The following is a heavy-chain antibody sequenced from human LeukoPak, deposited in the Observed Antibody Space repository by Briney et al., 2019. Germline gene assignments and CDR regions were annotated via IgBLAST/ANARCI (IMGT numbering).Heavy chain of an antibody. D-gene: IGHD2-2*01. V-gene: IGHV4-38-2*02. CDR1: GYSISSGYY. J-gene: IGHJ6*03. CDR3: ARIPPSHYYYYMDV. CDR2: IYHSGST. Sequence: SETLSLTCTVSGYSISSGYYWGWIRQPPGKGLEWIGSIYHSGSTYYNPSLKSRVTISVDTSKNQFSLKLSSVTAADTAMYYCARIPPSHYYYYMDVWGKGTTVTVS.